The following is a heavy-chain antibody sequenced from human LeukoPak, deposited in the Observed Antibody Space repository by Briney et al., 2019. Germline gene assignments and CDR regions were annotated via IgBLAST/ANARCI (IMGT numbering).Heavy chain of an antibody. D-gene: IGHD5-24*01. J-gene: IGHJ4*02. CDR2: ISGDGGST. CDR3: AKTKGEMATILPIDY. CDR1: GFTFDDYA. V-gene: IGHV3-43*02. Sequence: GGSLRLSCAASGFTFDDYAMHWVRQAPGKGLEWVSLISGDGGSTYYADSVKGRFTISRDNSKNSLYLQMNSLRTEDTALYYCAKTKGEMATILPIDYWGPGTLVTVSS.